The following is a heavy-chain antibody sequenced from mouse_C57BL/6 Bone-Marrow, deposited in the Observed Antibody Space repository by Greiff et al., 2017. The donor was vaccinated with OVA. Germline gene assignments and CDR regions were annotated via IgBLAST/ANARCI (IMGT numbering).Heavy chain of an antibody. J-gene: IGHJ3*01. V-gene: IGHV1-61*01. Sequence: QVQLQQPGAELVRPGSSVKLSCKASGYTFTSYWMDWVKQRPGQGLEWIGNIYPSDSETHYNQKFKDKATLTADKSSSTVYMELSRLTSEDSAVYFCARHEESLAYWGQGTLVTVSA. CDR3: ARHEESLAY. CDR1: GYTFTSYW. CDR2: IYPSDSET.